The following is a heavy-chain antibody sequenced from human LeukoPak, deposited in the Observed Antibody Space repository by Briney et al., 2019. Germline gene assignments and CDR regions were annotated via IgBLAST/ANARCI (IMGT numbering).Heavy chain of an antibody. V-gene: IGHV4-30-4*01. Sequence: SQTLSLTCTVSGGSFSSGDYYWSWIRQPPGKGLEWIVYIYYSGSTYYNPSLKSRVTISVDTSKNQFSLKLSSVTAADTAVYYCARGPGIAVAVAWGQGTLVTVSS. D-gene: IGHD6-19*01. CDR3: ARGPGIAVAVA. J-gene: IGHJ5*02. CDR1: GGSFSSGDYY. CDR2: IYYSGST.